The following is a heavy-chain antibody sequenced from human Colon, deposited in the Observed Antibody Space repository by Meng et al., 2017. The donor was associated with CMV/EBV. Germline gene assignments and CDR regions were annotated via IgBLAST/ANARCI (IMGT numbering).Heavy chain of an antibody. V-gene: IGHV3-23*01. CDR1: GFTFSSYA. D-gene: IGHD2-2*02. Sequence: GGSLRLSCAASGFTFSSYAMSWVRQAPGKGLEWVSDISGSGGSTFYADSVKGRFTISRDNSKNTLYLQMNSLRAEDTAVYYCAKGRGDCSSTSCYKGYWGQGTLVTVSS. CDR2: ISGSGGST. CDR3: AKGRGDCSSTSCYKGY. J-gene: IGHJ4*02.